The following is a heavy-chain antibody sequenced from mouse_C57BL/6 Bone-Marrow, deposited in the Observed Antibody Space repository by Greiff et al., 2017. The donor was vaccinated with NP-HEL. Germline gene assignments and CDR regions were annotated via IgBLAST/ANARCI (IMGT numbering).Heavy chain of an antibody. J-gene: IGHJ3*01. Sequence: EVQRVESEGGLVQPGSSMKLSCTASGFTFSDYSMAWVRQVPEKGLEWVANINYDGSSTYYLDSLKSRFIISRDNTKNSLYLQIGSLKSEDTATYYCAIDKGLRFAYWGQGTLVTVSA. CDR1: GFTFSDYS. CDR3: AIDKGLRFAY. V-gene: IGHV5-16*01. D-gene: IGHD2-4*01. CDR2: INYDGSST.